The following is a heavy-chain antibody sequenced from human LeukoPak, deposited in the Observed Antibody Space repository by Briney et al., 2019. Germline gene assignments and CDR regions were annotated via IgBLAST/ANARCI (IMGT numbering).Heavy chain of an antibody. D-gene: IGHD2/OR15-2a*01. CDR1: GFTFSDYW. CDR2: IKYDGSEI. J-gene: IGHJ6*03. Sequence: GGSLRLSCAASGFTFSDYWMSWVRQTPGKGLEWVATIKYDGSEIHYVDSVKGRFTISRDNAKNSLFLQMNSLRAEDTAVYYCARNIFYYYMDVWGKGTTVTVSS. CDR3: ARNIFYYYMDV. V-gene: IGHV3-7*01.